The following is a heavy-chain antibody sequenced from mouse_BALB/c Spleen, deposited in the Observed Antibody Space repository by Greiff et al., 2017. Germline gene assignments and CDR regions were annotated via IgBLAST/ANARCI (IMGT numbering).Heavy chain of an antibody. Sequence: EVKLVESGGGLVQPGGSLKLSCAASGFTFSSFGMHWVRQAPEKGLEWVAYISSGSSTIYYADTVKGRFTISRDNPKNTLFLQMTSLMSEDTAMYYCARERWLLYAMDYWGQGTSVTVSS. CDR1: GFTFSSFG. CDR3: ARERWLLYAMDY. D-gene: IGHD2-3*01. CDR2: ISSGSSTI. V-gene: IGHV5-17*02. J-gene: IGHJ4*01.